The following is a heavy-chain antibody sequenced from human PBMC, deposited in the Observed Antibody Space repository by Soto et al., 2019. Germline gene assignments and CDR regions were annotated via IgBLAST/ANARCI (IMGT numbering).Heavy chain of an antibody. J-gene: IGHJ4*02. CDR3: VSEILAGRFDN. CDR2: ISGYNGDT. V-gene: IGHV1-18*04. CDR1: GYTYSKYI. Sequence: QVQLVQSGAEVKKPGASVKVSCKTSGYTYSKYIIAWVRQTPGQGLEWMGWISGYNGDTQYAPDLQGRVTFTSETSTMRAHMDMRSRTADDTSVYYGVSEILAGRFDNWGQGTLVNASP.